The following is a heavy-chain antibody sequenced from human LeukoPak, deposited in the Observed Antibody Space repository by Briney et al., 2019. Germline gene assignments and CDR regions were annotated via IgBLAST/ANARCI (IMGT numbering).Heavy chain of an antibody. V-gene: IGHV4-38-2*02. CDR1: GYSISSGYY. J-gene: IGHJ4*02. CDR2: IYHSGST. CDR3: ARGIAVAGPYFDY. Sequence: SETLSLTCTVSGYSISSGYYWGWIRQPPGKGLEWIGSIYHSGSTYYNPSLKSRVTMSVDTSKNQFSLKLSSVTAADTAVYYCARGIAVAGPYFDYWGQGTLVTVSS. D-gene: IGHD6-19*01.